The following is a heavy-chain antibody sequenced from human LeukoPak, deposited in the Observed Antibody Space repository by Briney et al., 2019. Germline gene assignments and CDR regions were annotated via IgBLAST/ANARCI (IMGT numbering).Heavy chain of an antibody. CDR2: INSDGSST. CDR3: ARGARLADFWSGYFYY. Sequence: GGSPRLSCAASGFTFSSYWMHWVRQAPGKGLVWVSRINSDGSSTSYADSVKGRFTISRDNAKNTLYLQMNSLRAEDTAVYYCARGARLADFWSGYFYYWGQETLVTVSS. D-gene: IGHD3-3*01. CDR1: GFTFSSYW. V-gene: IGHV3-74*01. J-gene: IGHJ4*02.